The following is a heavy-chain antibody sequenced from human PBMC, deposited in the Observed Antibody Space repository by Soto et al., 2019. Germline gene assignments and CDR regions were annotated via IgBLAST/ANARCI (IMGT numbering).Heavy chain of an antibody. CDR2: MNPNSGGT. CDR3: ARGSSTTGGDDAFDI. Sequence: ASVKVSCKASGYTFTSYDINWVRQATGQGLEWMGWMNPNSGGTNYAQKFQGWVTMTRDTSISTAYMELSRLRSDDTAVYYCARGSSTTGGDDAFDIWGQGTMVTVS. D-gene: IGHD4-17*01. V-gene: IGHV1-2*04. CDR1: GYTFTSYD. J-gene: IGHJ3*02.